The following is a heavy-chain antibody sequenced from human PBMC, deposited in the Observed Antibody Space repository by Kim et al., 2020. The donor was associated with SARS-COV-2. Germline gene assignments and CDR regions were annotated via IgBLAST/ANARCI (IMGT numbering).Heavy chain of an antibody. J-gene: IGHJ4*02. V-gene: IGHV1-3*01. CDR1: GYTFTSYA. CDR2: INAGNGNT. D-gene: IGHD6-6*01. Sequence: ASVKVSCKASGYTFTSYAMHWVRQAPGQRLEWMGWINAGNGNTKYSQKFQGRVTITRDTSASTAYMELSSLRSEDTAVYYCARDRGSSAEIYFDYWGQGTLVTVSS. CDR3: ARDRGSSAEIYFDY.